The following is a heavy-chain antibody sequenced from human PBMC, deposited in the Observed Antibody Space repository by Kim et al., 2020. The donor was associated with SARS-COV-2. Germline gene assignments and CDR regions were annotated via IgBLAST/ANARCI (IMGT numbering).Heavy chain of an antibody. CDR3: ARGSRNWNFIYYGMDV. V-gene: IGHV4-34*01. J-gene: IGHJ6*02. D-gene: IGHD1-7*01. Sequence: SLKSRVTISVDTSKNQFSLKLSSVTAADTAVYYCARGSRNWNFIYYGMDVWGQGTTVTVSS.